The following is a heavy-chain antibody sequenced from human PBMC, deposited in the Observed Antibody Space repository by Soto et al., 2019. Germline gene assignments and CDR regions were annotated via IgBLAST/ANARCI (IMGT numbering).Heavy chain of an antibody. CDR1: GGSISSGGYY. J-gene: IGHJ2*01. V-gene: IGHV4-31*03. CDR2: IYYSGST. Sequence: QVQLQESGPGLVKPSQTLSLTCTVSGGSISSGGYYWSWIRQHPGKGLEWIGYIYYSGSTYYNPSLKSRVTISVDTSKNQFSLKLSSVTAADTAVYYCARAQDPVVVRDRIRDRYFDLWGRGTLVTVSS. D-gene: IGHD2-2*01. CDR3: ARAQDPVVVRDRIRDRYFDL.